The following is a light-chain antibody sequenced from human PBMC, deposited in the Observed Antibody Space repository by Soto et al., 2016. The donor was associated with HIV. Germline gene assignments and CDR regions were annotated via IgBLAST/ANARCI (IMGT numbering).Light chain of an antibody. CDR1: QSVSVW. Sequence: IQMTQFPSTLSASIGDRVTITCRASQSVSVWLAWYQQKPGKAPNLLIFKTSTLEIGVPSRFSGSGFGTDFTLTLSSVQPDDVGTYYCQQYNSYSPWTFGQGTKVEIK. CDR3: QQYNSYSPWT. V-gene: IGKV1-5*03. J-gene: IGKJ1*01. CDR2: KTS.